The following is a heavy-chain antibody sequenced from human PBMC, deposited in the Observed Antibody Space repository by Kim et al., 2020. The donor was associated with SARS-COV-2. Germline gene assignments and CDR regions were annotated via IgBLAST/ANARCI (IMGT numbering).Heavy chain of an antibody. CDR1: GFTFSSYS. CDR2: ISSSSSYI. D-gene: IGHD3-3*01. J-gene: IGHJ6*02. CDR3: ARDRGDFWCGYYIKQPYYYYGMDV. V-gene: IGHV3-21*01. Sequence: GGSLRLSCAASGFTFSSYSMNWVRQAPGKGLEWVSSISSSSSYIYYADSVKGRFTISRDNAKNSLYLQMNSLRAEDTAVYYCARDRGDFWCGYYIKQPYYYYGMDVWGQGTTVTVSS.